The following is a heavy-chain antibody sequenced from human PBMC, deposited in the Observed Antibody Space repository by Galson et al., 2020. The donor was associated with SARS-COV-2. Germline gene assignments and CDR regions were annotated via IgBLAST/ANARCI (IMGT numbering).Heavy chain of an antibody. CDR2: IDHSGST. V-gene: IGHV4-34*01. CDR1: GGSFSGYS. CDR3: ARGGSRPIMVFDYYYFYMDV. D-gene: IGHD2-8*01. Sequence: SETLSLTCAVYGGSFSGYSWSWVRQPPGKGLEWIGEIDHSGSTNYNRSLKSRVFISVDTSKNQFSLKLSSVTAADTAVYYCARGGSRPIMVFDYYYFYMDVWGKGTTVTVSS. J-gene: IGHJ6*03.